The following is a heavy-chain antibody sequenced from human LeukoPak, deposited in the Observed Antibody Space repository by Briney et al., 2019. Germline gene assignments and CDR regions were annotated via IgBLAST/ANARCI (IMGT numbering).Heavy chain of an antibody. Sequence: SETLSLTCTVSGGSISSYYWSWIRQPAGKGLEWIGRIYTSGSTNYNPSLKSLVTMSVDTSKNQFSLKLSSVTAADTAVYYCARGGGDYDFWSGPTSYWGQGTLVTVSS. CDR2: IYTSGST. D-gene: IGHD3-3*01. CDR3: ARGGGDYDFWSGPTSY. J-gene: IGHJ4*02. V-gene: IGHV4-4*07. CDR1: GGSISSYY.